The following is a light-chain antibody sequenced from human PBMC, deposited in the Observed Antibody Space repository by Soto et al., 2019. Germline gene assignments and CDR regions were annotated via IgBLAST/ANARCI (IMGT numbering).Light chain of an antibody. V-gene: IGKV3-11*01. J-gene: IGKJ3*01. CDR2: DAS. CDR1: ESVTDY. CDR3: QQRSDWAFS. Sequence: EIVLTQSPATLSLSPGESATLSCRASESVTDYLGWYQQKPGQAPRLLIYDASSRAPGIPARFSGSGSGTDFTLTIRRLEPEDFAVYYCQQRSDWAFSFGPGTKVDFK.